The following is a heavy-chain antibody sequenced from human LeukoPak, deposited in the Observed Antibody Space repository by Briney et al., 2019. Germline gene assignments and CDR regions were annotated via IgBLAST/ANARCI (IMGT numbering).Heavy chain of an antibody. V-gene: IGHV4-4*07. CDR3: ARDEGYNWNYSGPPNWFDP. Sequence: PSETLSLTCTVSDASISSYYWSWIRQPAGKGLEWIGRIYTSGSTNYNPSLKSRVTMSVDTSKNQFSLKLSSVTAADTAVYYCARDEGYNWNYSGPPNWFDPWGQGTLVTVSS. J-gene: IGHJ5*02. CDR1: DASISSYY. CDR2: IYTSGST. D-gene: IGHD1-7*01.